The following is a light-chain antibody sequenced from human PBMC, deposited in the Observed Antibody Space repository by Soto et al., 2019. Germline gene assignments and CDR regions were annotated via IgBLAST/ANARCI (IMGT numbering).Light chain of an antibody. CDR1: SPNIGAGYD. Sequence: SVLTQPPSVSGAPGQRVTISCTGSSPNIGAGYDVHWYQQLPGTAPKLLIYGNSNRPSGVPDRFSGSKSGTSASLAITGLQAEDEADYYCQSYDSSLSGNYVFGTGTKLTVL. CDR3: QSYDSSLSGNYV. J-gene: IGLJ1*01. V-gene: IGLV1-40*01. CDR2: GNS.